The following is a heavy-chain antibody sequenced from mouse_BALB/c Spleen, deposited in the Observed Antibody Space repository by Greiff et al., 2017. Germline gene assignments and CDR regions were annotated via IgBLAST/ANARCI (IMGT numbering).Heavy chain of an antibody. V-gene: IGHV5-17*02. Sequence: EVQVVESGGGLVQPGGSRKLSCAASGFTFSSFGMHWVRQAPEKGLEWVAYISSGSSTIYYADTVKGRFTISRDNPKNTLFLQMTSLRSEDTAMYYCARWAGTGWYFDVWGAGTTVTVSS. J-gene: IGHJ1*01. CDR3: ARWAGTGWYFDV. D-gene: IGHD3-3*01. CDR1: GFTFSSFG. CDR2: ISSGSSTI.